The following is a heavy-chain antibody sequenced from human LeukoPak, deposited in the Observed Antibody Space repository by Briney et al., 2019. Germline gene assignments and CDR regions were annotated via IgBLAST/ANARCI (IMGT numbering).Heavy chain of an antibody. CDR1: GFIFDKYW. CDR3: AKDRRPRRIAAAHFDY. Sequence: PGGSLRLSCAGSGFIFDKYWMGWVRQAPGKGLEWVSAISGSGGSTYYADSVKGRFTISRDNSKNTLYLQMNSLRAEDTAVYYCAKDRRPRRIAAAHFDYWGQGTLVTVSS. CDR2: ISGSGGST. J-gene: IGHJ4*02. D-gene: IGHD6-13*01. V-gene: IGHV3-23*01.